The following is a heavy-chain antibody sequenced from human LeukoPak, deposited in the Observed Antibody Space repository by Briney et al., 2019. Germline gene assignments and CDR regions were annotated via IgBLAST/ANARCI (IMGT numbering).Heavy chain of an antibody. CDR3: ARVYYDILTGYYTYFDY. CDR2: IYHSGST. D-gene: IGHD3-9*01. J-gene: IGHJ4*02. V-gene: IGHV4-38-2*02. Sequence: SETLSLTCTVSGYSISSGYYWGWIRQPPGKGLEWIGSIYHSGSTYYNPSLKSRVTISVDTSKNQFSLKLSSVTAADTAVYYCARVYYDILTGYYTYFDYWGQGTLVTVSS. CDR1: GYSISSGYY.